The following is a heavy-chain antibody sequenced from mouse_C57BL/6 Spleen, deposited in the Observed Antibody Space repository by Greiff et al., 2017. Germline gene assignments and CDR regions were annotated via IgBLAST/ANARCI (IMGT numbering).Heavy chain of an antibody. J-gene: IGHJ2*01. D-gene: IGHD1-1*01. V-gene: IGHV1-59*01. CDR3: ARYGITTVVAKYYFDY. CDR2: IDPSDSYT. CDR1: GYTFTSYW. Sequence: QVQLQQPGAELVRPGTSVKLSCKASGYTFTSYWMHWVKQRPGQGLEWIGVIDPSDSYTNYNQKFKGKATLTVDTSSSTAYMQLSSLTSEDSAVYYCARYGITTVVAKYYFDYWGQGTTLTVSS.